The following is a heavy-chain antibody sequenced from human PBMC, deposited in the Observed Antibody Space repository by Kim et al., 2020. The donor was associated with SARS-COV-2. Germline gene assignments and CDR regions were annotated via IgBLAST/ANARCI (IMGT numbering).Heavy chain of an antibody. Sequence: RSTSYADSVKGRVTISRDNAKKTLYLQMNSLRAEDTAVYYCARGGSGSLDYWGQGTLVTVSS. J-gene: IGHJ4*02. CDR2: RST. CDR3: ARGGSGSLDY. D-gene: IGHD3-16*01. V-gene: IGHV3-74*01.